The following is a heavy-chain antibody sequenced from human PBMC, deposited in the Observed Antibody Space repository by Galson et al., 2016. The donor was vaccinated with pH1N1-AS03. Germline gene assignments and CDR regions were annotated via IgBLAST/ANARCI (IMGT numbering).Heavy chain of an antibody. D-gene: IGHD6-25*01. Sequence: SLRLSCAASGFTFSNYAMSWVRQAPGKGLEWVSGISGSGHTTSYADSVRGRFTISRDNPKNTLYLQMISLGGEDTAVYYCAKGGFGYSSGIDYWGQGTLVTVSS. CDR1: GFTFSNYA. CDR2: ISGSGHTT. J-gene: IGHJ4*02. CDR3: AKGGFGYSSGIDY. V-gene: IGHV3-23*01.